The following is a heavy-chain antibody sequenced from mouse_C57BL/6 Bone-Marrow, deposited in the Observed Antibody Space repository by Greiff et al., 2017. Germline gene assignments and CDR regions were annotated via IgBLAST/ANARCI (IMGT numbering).Heavy chain of an antibody. V-gene: IGHV1-50*01. CDR3: AVFITTVVATDYAMDY. D-gene: IGHD1-1*01. J-gene: IGHJ4*01. Sequence: VQLQQPGAELVKPGASVKLSCKASGYTFTSYWMQWVKQRPGQGLEWIGEIDPSDSYTNYNQKFKGKATLTVDTSSSTAYMQLSSLTSEDSAVYYCAVFITTVVATDYAMDYWGQGTSVTVSS. CDR1: GYTFTSYW. CDR2: IDPSDSYT.